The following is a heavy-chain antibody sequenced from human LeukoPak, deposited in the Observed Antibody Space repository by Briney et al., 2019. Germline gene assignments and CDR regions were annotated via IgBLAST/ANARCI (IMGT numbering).Heavy chain of an antibody. D-gene: IGHD6-13*01. J-gene: IGHJ4*02. CDR1: GLTFSSYA. Sequence: GGSLRLSCAASGLTFSSYAMHWVRQAPGKGLEWVAVISYDGSNKYYADSVKGRFTISRDNSKNTLYLQMNSLRAEDTAVYYCASGIAAAGPIDYWGQGTLVTVSS. CDR2: ISYDGSNK. V-gene: IGHV3-30-3*01. CDR3: ASGIAAAGPIDY.